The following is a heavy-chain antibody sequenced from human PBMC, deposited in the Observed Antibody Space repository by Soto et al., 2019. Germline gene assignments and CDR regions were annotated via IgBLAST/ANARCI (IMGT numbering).Heavy chain of an antibody. CDR3: ARERIGYCSGGSCYGWGYYYYGMDV. Sequence: QVQLVQSGAEVKKPGASVKVSCKASGYTFTGYYMHWVRQAPGQGLEWMGWINPNSGGTNYAQKFQGWVTMTRDTPISTAYXXLXRXXSNDTAVYYCARERIGYCSGGSCYGWGYYYYGMDVWGQGTTVTVSS. J-gene: IGHJ6*02. V-gene: IGHV1-2*04. CDR2: INPNSGGT. D-gene: IGHD2-15*01. CDR1: GYTFTGYY.